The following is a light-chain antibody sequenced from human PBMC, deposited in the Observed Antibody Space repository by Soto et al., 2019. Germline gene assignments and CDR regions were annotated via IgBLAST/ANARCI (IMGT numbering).Light chain of an antibody. CDR3: ASYATSRTLEV. Sequence: QSALTQPASVSGSPGQSITISCSGSGSDIGSYDYVSWYQQHPGKAPKLIIYEVNNRPSGVSHRFSGSKSGNTASLTISGLQAEDEAIYFCASYATSRTLEVFGGGTKVTVL. CDR1: GSDIGSYDY. CDR2: EVN. J-gene: IGLJ3*02. V-gene: IGLV2-14*01.